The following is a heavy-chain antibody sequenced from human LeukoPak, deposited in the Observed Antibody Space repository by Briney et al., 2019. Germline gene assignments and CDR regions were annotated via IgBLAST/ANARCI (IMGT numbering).Heavy chain of an antibody. V-gene: IGHV4-30-4*08. CDR3: ASPYGSGSYYNDGLDY. CDR1: GGSISSGDYY. D-gene: IGHD3-10*01. J-gene: IGHJ4*02. Sequence: SETLSLTCTVSGGSISSGDYYWRWIRQPPGKGLEWIEYIYYSGSTYYNPSLKRRVTISVDTSRTQFSLKLSSVTAADAAVYYCASPYGSGSYYNDGLDYWGQGTLVTVSS. CDR2: IYYSGST.